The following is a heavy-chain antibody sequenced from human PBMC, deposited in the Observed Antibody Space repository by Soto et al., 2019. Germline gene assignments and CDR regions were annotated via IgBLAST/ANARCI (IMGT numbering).Heavy chain of an antibody. CDR1: GWPIGSYV. CDR2: IWYDGSNK. Sequence: GGPLRLPCGWCGWPIGSYVMHVVRQARGKVLEGVAVIWYDGSNKYYADSVKGRFTISRDNSKNTLYLQMNSLSAEDTAVYYCAREQGNYDFWSGPYRLDAWGKGTTVNVSA. V-gene: IGHV3-33*01. J-gene: IGHJ6*04. CDR3: AREQGNYDFWSGPYRLDA. D-gene: IGHD3-3*01.